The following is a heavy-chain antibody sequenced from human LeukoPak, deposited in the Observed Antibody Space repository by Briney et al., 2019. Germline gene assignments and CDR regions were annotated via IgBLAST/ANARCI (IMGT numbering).Heavy chain of an antibody. CDR2: IYYSGST. J-gene: IGHJ6*02. CDR1: GGSISSGGYY. CDR3: ARASGYYTAMVYYYYGMDV. D-gene: IGHD5-18*01. V-gene: IGHV4-31*03. Sequence: SQTLSLTCTVSGGSISSGGYYWSWIRQHPGKGLEWIGYIYYSGSTYYNPSLKSRVTISVDTSKNQFSLKLSSVTAADTAVYYCARASGYYTAMVYYYYGMDVWGQGTTVTVSS.